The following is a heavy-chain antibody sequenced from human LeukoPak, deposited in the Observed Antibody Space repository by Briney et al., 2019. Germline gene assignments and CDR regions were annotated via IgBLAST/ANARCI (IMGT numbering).Heavy chain of an antibody. CDR2: IYTSGST. CDR3: ARDHSGSYLDY. J-gene: IGHJ4*02. D-gene: IGHD1-26*01. V-gene: IGHV4-4*07. CDR1: GGSFSAYY. Sequence: SETLSLTCAVYGGSFSAYYWSWIRQPAGKGLEWIGRIYTSGSTNYNPSLKSRVTMSVDTSKNQFSLKLSSVTAADTAVYYCARDHSGSYLDYWGQGTLVTVSS.